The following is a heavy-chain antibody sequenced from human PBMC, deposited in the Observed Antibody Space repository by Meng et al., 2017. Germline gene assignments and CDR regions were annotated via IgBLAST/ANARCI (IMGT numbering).Heavy chain of an antibody. CDR3: ARPNHDAFDI. V-gene: IGHV4-4*07. J-gene: IGHJ3*02. Sequence: GSLRLSCTVSGGSISSYYWSWIRQPAGKGLEWIGRIYTSGSTNYNPSLKSRVTMSVDTSKNQFSLKLSSVTAADTAVYYCARPNHDAFDIWGQGTMVTVSS. CDR2: IYTSGST. CDR1: GGSISSYY. D-gene: IGHD1-14*01.